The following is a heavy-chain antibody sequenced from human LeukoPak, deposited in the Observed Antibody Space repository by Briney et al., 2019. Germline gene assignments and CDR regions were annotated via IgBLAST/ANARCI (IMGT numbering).Heavy chain of an antibody. CDR3: ARGRQGGDAFDI. V-gene: IGHV3-30*03. CDR1: GFTFSSYS. CDR2: ISYDGSNK. Sequence: PGGSLRLSCAASGFTFSSYSMNWVRQAPGKGLEWVAVISYDGSNKYYADSVKGRFTISRDNSKNTLYLQMNSLRAEDTAVYYCARGRQGGDAFDIWGQGTMVTVSS. J-gene: IGHJ3*02. D-gene: IGHD3-16*01.